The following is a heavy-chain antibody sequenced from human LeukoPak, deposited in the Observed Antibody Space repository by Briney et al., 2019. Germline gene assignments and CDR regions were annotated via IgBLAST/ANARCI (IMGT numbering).Heavy chain of an antibody. V-gene: IGHV3-30*18. Sequence: GGSLRLSCAASGFTFSSYGMHWVRQAPGKGLEWVAVISYDGSNKYYADSAKGRFTISRDNSKNTLYLQMNSLRAEDTAVYYCAKDQRATIPLYGMDVWGQGTTVTVSS. CDR3: AKDQRATIPLYGMDV. D-gene: IGHD5-12*01. J-gene: IGHJ6*02. CDR1: GFTFSSYG. CDR2: ISYDGSNK.